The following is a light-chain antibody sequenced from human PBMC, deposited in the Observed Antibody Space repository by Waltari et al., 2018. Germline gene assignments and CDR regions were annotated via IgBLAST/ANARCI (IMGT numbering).Light chain of an antibody. CDR2: DVS. CDR3: SSYTSSSTLGV. V-gene: IGLV2-14*01. Sequence: QSALTQPASVSGSPGQSITLSCTGTSSDIGGHDSVSWYQQHPGKAPRLLIYDVSKRPSGVSNRFSGSKSGNTASLTISGLQAEDEADYYCSSYTSSSTLGVFGTGTKVTVL. CDR1: SSDIGGHDS. J-gene: IGLJ1*01.